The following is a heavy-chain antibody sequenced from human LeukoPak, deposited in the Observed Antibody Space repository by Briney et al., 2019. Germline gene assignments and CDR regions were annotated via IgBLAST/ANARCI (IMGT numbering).Heavy chain of an antibody. CDR2: ISSSSSYI. CDR1: GFSFSSFS. Sequence: GGSLRLSCAASGFSFSSFSINWVRQAPGKGLEWVSSISSSSSYIYYADSVKGRFTISRDNAKNSLYLQMNSLRAEDTAVYYCARARTYYDFWSGPSAPYYYYMDVWGKGTTVTVSS. J-gene: IGHJ6*03. D-gene: IGHD3-3*01. V-gene: IGHV3-21*01. CDR3: ARARTYYDFWSGPSAPYYYYMDV.